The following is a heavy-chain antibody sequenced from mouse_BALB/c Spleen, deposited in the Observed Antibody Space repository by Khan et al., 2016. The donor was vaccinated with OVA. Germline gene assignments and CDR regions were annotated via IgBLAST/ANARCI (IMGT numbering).Heavy chain of an antibody. Sequence: QVQLQQSGAELMKPGASVKISCKATGYTFSGYWIEWVKQRPGHGLEWIGEILPGSGSTKYNEKFKGKATLTADTSSNTAYMQLSSLTSEDSAVYSCARSRYYGSSYCDYWGQGTTLTVSS. CDR3: ARSRYYGSSYCDY. CDR2: ILPGSGST. CDR1: GYTFSGYW. J-gene: IGHJ2*01. D-gene: IGHD1-1*01. V-gene: IGHV1-9*01.